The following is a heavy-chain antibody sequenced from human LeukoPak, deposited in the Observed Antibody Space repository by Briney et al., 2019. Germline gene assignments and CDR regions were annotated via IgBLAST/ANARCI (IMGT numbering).Heavy chain of an antibody. J-gene: IGHJ4*02. V-gene: IGHV3-30*02. CDR3: AKDWGSSGWYGDYFDY. CDR1: GFTFSSYG. Sequence: PGGSLRLSCAASGFTFSSYGMHWVRQAPGKGLEWVTFIRYDESNEYYADSVKGRFTISRDNSKNTVYLQTSSLRAEDTAVYYCAKDWGSSGWYGDYFDYWGQGTLVTISS. D-gene: IGHD6-19*01. CDR2: IRYDESNE.